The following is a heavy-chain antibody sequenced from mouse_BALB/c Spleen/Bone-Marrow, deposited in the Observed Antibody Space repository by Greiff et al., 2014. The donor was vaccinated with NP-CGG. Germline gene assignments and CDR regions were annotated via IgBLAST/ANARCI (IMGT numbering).Heavy chain of an antibody. J-gene: IGHJ4*01. CDR3: ARALGDGYYYAMDY. CDR2: IDPSDSET. CDR1: GYTFTSYW. D-gene: IGHD2-3*01. V-gene: IGHV1-69*02. Sequence: LVESGAELVEPGAPVKLSCKASGYTFTSYWMNWVKQRPGRGLEWIGRIDPSDSETHYNQKFKDKATLTVDKSSSTAYIQLSSLTSEDSAVYYCARALGDGYYYAMDYWGQGTSVTVSS.